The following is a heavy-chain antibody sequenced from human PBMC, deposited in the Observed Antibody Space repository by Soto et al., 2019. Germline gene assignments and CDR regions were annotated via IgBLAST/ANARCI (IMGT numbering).Heavy chain of an antibody. V-gene: IGHV3-21*01. D-gene: IGHD6-19*01. Sequence: EVQLVESGGGLVKPGGSLRLSCAASGFTFSSYSMNWVRQAPGKGLEWVSSISSSSSYIYYADSVKGRFTISRDNAKNSLYLQMNSRRAEDTAVYYCAREAVAGTSDYWGQGTLVTVSS. CDR3: AREAVAGTSDY. CDR1: GFTFSSYS. CDR2: ISSSSSYI. J-gene: IGHJ4*02.